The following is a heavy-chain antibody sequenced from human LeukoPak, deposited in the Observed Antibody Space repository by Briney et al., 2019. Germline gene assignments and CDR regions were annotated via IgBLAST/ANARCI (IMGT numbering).Heavy chain of an antibody. V-gene: IGHV1-3*01. CDR3: ARDARTSYDSSGYYFDY. CDR1: GGTFSSYA. J-gene: IGHJ4*02. D-gene: IGHD3-22*01. Sequence: ASVKVSCKASGGTFSSYAISWVRQAPGQRLEWMGWINAGNGNTKYSQKFQGRVTITRDTSASTAYMELSSLRSEDTAVYYCARDARTSYDSSGYYFDYWGQGTLVTVSS. CDR2: INAGNGNT.